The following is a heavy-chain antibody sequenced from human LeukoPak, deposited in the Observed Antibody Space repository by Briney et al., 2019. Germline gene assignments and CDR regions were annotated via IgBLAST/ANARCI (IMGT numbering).Heavy chain of an antibody. V-gene: IGHV4-34*01. J-gene: IGHJ4*02. D-gene: IGHD6-19*01. CDR1: GGSFSGYY. Sequence: SETLSLTCAVYGGSFSGYYWSWIRQPPGKGLEWIGEINHSGSTNYNPSLKSRVTISVDTSKNQFSLKLSSVTAADTAVYYCARGRYSSGWYWPYYFDYWGQGTLVTDSS. CDR3: ARGRYSSGWYWPYYFDY. CDR2: INHSGST.